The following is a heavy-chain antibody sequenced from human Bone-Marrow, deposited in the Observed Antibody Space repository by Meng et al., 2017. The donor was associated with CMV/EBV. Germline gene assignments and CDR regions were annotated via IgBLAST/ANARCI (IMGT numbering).Heavy chain of an antibody. CDR2: IKSKTDGGTT. J-gene: IGHJ4*02. V-gene: IGHV3-15*01. D-gene: IGHD6-6*01. Sequence: GESLKISCAASGFTFSSYAMHWVRQAPGKGLEWVGRIKSKTDGGTTDYAAPVKGRFTISRDDSKNTLYLQMNSLKTEDTAVYYCTTDPSSYYFDYWGQGTLVTVSS. CDR3: TTDPSSYYFDY. CDR1: GFTFSSYA.